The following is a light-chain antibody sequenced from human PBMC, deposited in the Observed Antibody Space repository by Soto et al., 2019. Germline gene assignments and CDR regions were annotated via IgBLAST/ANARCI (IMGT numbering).Light chain of an antibody. J-gene: IGLJ1*01. Sequence: QSALTQPASVSGSPGQSITISCTGTSSDVGGYNYVSWYQQHPGKAPKLMIYDVSNRPSRVSNRFSGSKSGNTASLTISGLQAEDEADYYCSSYSSSGTAPFGTGTKLTVL. CDR3: SSYSSSGTAP. CDR1: SSDVGGYNY. CDR2: DVS. V-gene: IGLV2-14*01.